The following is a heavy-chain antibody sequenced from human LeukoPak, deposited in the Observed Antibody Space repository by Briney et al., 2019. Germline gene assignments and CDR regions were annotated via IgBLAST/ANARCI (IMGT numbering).Heavy chain of an antibody. V-gene: IGHV3-15*05. CDR2: IKSKTDGGTT. Sequence: GVSLRLSCAASGFTFSNARMSWVRQAPGKGLEWVGRIKSKTDGGTTDYAAPEKGRFTISRDDSKNTLYLQMNSLKAEDTAVYYCTTDPYGDYDGWGQGTLVTVSS. CDR3: TTDPYGDYDG. CDR1: GFTFSNAR. J-gene: IGHJ4*02. D-gene: IGHD4-17*01.